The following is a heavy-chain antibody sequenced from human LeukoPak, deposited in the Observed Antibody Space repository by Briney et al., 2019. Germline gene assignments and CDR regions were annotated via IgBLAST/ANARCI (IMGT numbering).Heavy chain of an antibody. D-gene: IGHD2-2*01. V-gene: IGHV4-4*07. CDR3: ARGGIVVVPAAQGWYDP. CDR1: GGSISSYY. J-gene: IGHJ5*02. CDR2: IYTSGST. Sequence: SETLSLTCTVSGGSISSYYWSWIRQPAGKGLEWIGRIYTSGSTNYNPSLKSRVTMSVDTSKNQFSLKLSSVTAADTAVYYCARGGIVVVPAAQGWYDPWGQGTLVTVSS.